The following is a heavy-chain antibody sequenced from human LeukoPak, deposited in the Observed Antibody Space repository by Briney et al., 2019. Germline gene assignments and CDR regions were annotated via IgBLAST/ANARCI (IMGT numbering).Heavy chain of an antibody. CDR1: GYTFTSYG. J-gene: IGHJ5*02. CDR2: ISAYNGNT. Sequence: ASVKVSCKASGYTFTSYGISWVRQAPGQGLEWMGWISAYNGNTNYAQKLQGRVTMTTDTSTSTAYMELRSLRSDDTAVYYCARDRGSYGENWFDRWGQGTLVTVSS. V-gene: IGHV1-18*01. D-gene: IGHD1-26*01. CDR3: ARDRGSYGENWFDR.